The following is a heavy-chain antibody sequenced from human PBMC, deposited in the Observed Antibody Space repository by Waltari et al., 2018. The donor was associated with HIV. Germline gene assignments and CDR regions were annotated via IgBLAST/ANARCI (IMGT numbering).Heavy chain of an antibody. CDR1: GLTFSNFA. CDR2: IWYDGDNK. D-gene: IGHD3-22*01. Sequence: QVQLVESGGGVVQPGRSLRLSCAASGLTFSNFAVHRVRQAPGKGLEWVAVIWYDGDNKYYADSVKGRFTISRDNSKNTLYLQMNSLRVEDTAVYYCARGGYYYDISGYYHYWGQGTLVTVSS. CDR3: ARGGYYYDISGYYHY. J-gene: IGHJ4*02. V-gene: IGHV3-33*01.